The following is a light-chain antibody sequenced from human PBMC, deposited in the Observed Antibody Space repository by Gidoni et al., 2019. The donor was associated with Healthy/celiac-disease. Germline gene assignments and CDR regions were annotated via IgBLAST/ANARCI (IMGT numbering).Light chain of an antibody. V-gene: IGKV3-15*01. J-gene: IGKJ1*01. Sequence: ELVLTHSPATLSVSPAEGATLSCRTSQSVRSNLAGYQQRPGQAPRLLIYGAATRATGVPARLSGSGYGTEFTLSISSLQSEEFAVYYCQQYNNWPRAFGQGTKVEIK. CDR3: QQYNNWPRA. CDR2: GAA. CDR1: QSVRSN.